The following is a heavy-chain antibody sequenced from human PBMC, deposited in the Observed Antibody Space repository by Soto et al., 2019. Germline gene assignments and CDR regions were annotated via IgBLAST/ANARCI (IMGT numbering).Heavy chain of an antibody. V-gene: IGHV3-66*01. Sequence: PGGSLRLSCAASGFTVSNHYMSWVRQTPGKGLEWVSLLYSGGAIAYADSVKGRFTISRDNSKNTLYLQMNSLRAKDTAVYFCARDFGSDATGYYGMDVWGQGTTVTVSS. D-gene: IGHD3-10*01. CDR2: LYSGGAI. CDR1: GFTVSNHY. CDR3: ARDFGSDATGYYGMDV. J-gene: IGHJ6*02.